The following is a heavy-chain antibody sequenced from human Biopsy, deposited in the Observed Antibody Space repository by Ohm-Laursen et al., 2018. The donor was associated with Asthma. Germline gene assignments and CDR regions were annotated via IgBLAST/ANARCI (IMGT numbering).Heavy chain of an antibody. Sequence: PSQTLFLTCSLSSGSGGYMRSGNYYWGWIRQPPGKGLEWIGSIYYSGTTYYNSSLESRVTVSADTSKNQFSPKLTSVTAADTAVYYCVRGSSSWHHGPFHYYYGLDVCGQGTTATVSS. CDR3: VRGSSSWHHGPFHYYYGLDV. V-gene: IGHV4-39*01. CDR2: IYYSGTT. D-gene: IGHD6-13*01. CDR1: SGSGGYMRSGNYY. J-gene: IGHJ6*02.